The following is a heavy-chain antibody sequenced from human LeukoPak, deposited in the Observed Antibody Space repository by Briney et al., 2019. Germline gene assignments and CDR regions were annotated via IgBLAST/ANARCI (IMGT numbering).Heavy chain of an antibody. CDR3: AKLLYYYDSSQPY. J-gene: IGHJ4*02. CDR1: GFTFSSYW. V-gene: IGHV3-7*03. Sequence: PGGSLRLSCAASGFTFSSYWMSWVRQAPGKGLEGVANIKQDVSEKYYVDSVKGRFTISRDNAKNSLYLQMNSLRAEDTAVYYCAKLLYYYDSSQPYWGQGTLVTVSS. D-gene: IGHD3-22*01. CDR2: IKQDVSEK.